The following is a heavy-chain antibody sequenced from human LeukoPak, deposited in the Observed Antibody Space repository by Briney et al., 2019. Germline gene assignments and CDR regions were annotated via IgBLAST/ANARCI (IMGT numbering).Heavy chain of an antibody. CDR1: GFTFSTYA. Sequence: GGSLRLSCAASGFTFSTYAMSWVRHASGKGLEWVSASNGYDTYYADSVKGRFTISKDNSKNTLYLQMNSLRAEDSAIYYCAKGSSNGRPYYFDFWGPGSLVTVSS. D-gene: IGHD6-25*01. J-gene: IGHJ4*02. CDR3: AKGSSNGRPYYFDF. V-gene: IGHV3-23*01. CDR2: SNGYDT.